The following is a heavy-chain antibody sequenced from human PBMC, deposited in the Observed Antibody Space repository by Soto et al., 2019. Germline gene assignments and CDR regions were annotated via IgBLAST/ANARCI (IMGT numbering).Heavy chain of an antibody. Sequence: EVPLVESGGGLVQPGGSLRLSCAASGFTVSSNYMSWVRQAPGKGLEWVSVIYSGGSTYYADSVKGRFTISRDNSKNTLYLQMNSLRAEDTAVYYCARGGGTSLRYYYYYGMDVWGQGTTVTVSS. CDR1: GFTVSSNY. CDR2: IYSGGST. D-gene: IGHD3-10*01. CDR3: ARGGGTSLRYYYYYGMDV. J-gene: IGHJ6*02. V-gene: IGHV3-66*01.